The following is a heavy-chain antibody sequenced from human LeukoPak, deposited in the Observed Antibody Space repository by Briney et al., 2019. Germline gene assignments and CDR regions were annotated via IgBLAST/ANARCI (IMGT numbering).Heavy chain of an antibody. Sequence: GGSLRLSCRASGFTLSSSSMNWVRLAPGRGLEWISYISTAGRTIYYADSVKGRFTISRDNSKNSLYLQMDSLRADDTALYYCARSKSIGLELRVAYFDAWGPGTLVTVSS. CDR3: ARSKSIGLELRVAYFDA. V-gene: IGHV3-48*04. J-gene: IGHJ4*02. CDR2: ISTAGRTI. CDR1: GFTLSSSS. D-gene: IGHD1-7*01.